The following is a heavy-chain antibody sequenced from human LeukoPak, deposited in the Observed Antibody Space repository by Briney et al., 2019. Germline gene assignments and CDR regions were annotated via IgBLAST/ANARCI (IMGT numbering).Heavy chain of an antibody. CDR1: GDSITDYY. D-gene: IGHD5-18*01. CDR2: IYFSGST. Sequence: SETLSLTCTVSGDSITDYYWSWIRQPPAKGLEWIGYIYFSGSTNYNPSLKSPVTISIDTSKNKFSLKLSSVTAADTAVYYCARGIQVWSNWGQGTLVTVSS. CDR3: ARGIQVWSN. V-gene: IGHV4-59*08. J-gene: IGHJ4*02.